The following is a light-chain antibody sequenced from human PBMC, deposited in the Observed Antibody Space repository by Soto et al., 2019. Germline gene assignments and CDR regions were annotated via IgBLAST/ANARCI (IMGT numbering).Light chain of an antibody. CDR2: DAS. Sequence: IVLTPFPVPLSLAPGERATLSWRVSQSVSGFLVWYQQKPGQAPRVLIYDASNRATDIQARFSGSGSGTDFTLTISSREPEDFAVYYYQQRSNWNPFKFGQGTKVDIK. CDR3: QQRSNWNPFK. V-gene: IGKV3-11*01. CDR1: QSVSGF. J-gene: IGKJ1*01.